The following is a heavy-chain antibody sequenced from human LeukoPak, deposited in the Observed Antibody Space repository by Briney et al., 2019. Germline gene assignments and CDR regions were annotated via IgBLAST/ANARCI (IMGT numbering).Heavy chain of an antibody. CDR3: ARAHYYDSSLLDY. Sequence: SQTLSLTCTVSGGSIGSGDYYWSWIRQPPGTGLEWIGYIYYSGSTYYNPSLKSRVTISVDTSKNQFSLKLSSVTAADTAVYYCARAHYYDSSLLDYWGQGTLVTVSS. D-gene: IGHD3-22*01. J-gene: IGHJ4*02. CDR1: GGSIGSGDYY. V-gene: IGHV4-30-4*01. CDR2: IYYSGST.